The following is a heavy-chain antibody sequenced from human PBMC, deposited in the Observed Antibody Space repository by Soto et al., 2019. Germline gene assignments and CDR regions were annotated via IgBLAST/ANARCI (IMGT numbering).Heavy chain of an antibody. V-gene: IGHV1-18*01. CDR1: GYSFTTYG. D-gene: IGHD7-27*01. J-gene: IGHJ4*02. Sequence: QVQLVQSGAEVRQPGASVKVSCKASGYSFTTYGMSWVRQAPGQGLEYVGWITGYGHGAKYVQRFRRRFSMTTATSTHSVYLDLRSLASDDTGVYYCVSDLTGDFYYWGQGTVVIVSP. CDR2: ITGYGHGA. CDR3: VSDLTGDFYY.